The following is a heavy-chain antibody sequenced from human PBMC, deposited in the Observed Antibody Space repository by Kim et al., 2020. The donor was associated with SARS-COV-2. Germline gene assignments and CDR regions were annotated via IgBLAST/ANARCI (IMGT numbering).Heavy chain of an antibody. J-gene: IGHJ3*02. CDR3: ARKRVRLAFDI. Sequence: TNYNPSLKSRVTISVDTSKNQFSLKLSSVTAADTAVYYCARKRVRLAFDIWGQGTMVTVSS. V-gene: IGHV4-34*01. CDR2: T.